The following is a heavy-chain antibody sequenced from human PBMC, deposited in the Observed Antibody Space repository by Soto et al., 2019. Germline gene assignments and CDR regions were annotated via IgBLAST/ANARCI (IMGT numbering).Heavy chain of an antibody. CDR3: ARSTMVRGVIIND. D-gene: IGHD3-10*01. J-gene: IGHJ4*02. CDR1: GFTLSSYW. Sequence: EVPLVESGGGLVQPGESLRLSCAASGFTLSSYWMSWVRQAPGKGLEWVANIKQDGSEIFYVDSVKGRFIISRDNAKNSLYLQLNSLRAEDTAVYYCARSTMVRGVIINDWGQGTLVTVSS. CDR2: IKQDGSEI. V-gene: IGHV3-7*01.